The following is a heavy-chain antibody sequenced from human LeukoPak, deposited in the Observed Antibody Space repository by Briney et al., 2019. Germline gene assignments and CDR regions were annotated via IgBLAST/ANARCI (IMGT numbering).Heavy chain of an antibody. CDR2: IWYDGSNK. V-gene: IGHV3-33*06. CDR1: GFTFGSYG. Sequence: GRSLRLSCAASGFTFGSYGMHWVRQAPGKGLEWVAVIWYDGSNKYYADSVKGRFTISRDNSKNTLYLQMNSLRTEDTAVYYCAKTLHGYEHGGGAFDPWGQGTLVTVSS. CDR3: AKTLHGYEHGGGAFDP. J-gene: IGHJ5*02. D-gene: IGHD1-1*01.